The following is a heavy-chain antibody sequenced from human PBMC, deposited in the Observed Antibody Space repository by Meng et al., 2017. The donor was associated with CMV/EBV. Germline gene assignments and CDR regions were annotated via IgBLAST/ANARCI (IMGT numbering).Heavy chain of an antibody. V-gene: IGHV1-2*02. J-gene: IGHJ3*02. CDR1: GYTFTGYY. D-gene: IGHD3-22*01. CDR2: INPNSGGT. CDR3: ARAGSGYGSAFDI. Sequence: ASVKVSCKASGYTFTGYYMHWVRQAPGQGLEWMGWINPNSGGTNYAQKFQGRVTMTRDTSISTAYMELSRLRSDDTAVYYCARAGSGYGSAFDIWGQGTMVTVSS.